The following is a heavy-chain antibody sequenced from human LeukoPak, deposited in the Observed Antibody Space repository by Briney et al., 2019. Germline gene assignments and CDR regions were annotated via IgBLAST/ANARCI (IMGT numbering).Heavy chain of an antibody. CDR1: GFTFTIYT. CDR2: ISFDGSDE. D-gene: IGHD2-2*01. Sequence: GGSLRLSCAASGFTFTIYTMHWVRQAPGKGLEWVAVISFDGSDEYYADSVKGRFTISRDNSKNTLFLQMNSLRSEDTSVYYCAREGDIAVEPATKHYYYYMDVWGKGTTVTVSS. CDR3: AREGDIAVEPATKHYYYYMDV. V-gene: IGHV3-30-3*01. J-gene: IGHJ6*03.